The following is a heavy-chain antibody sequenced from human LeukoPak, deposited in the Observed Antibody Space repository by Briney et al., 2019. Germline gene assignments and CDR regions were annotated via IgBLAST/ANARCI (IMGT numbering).Heavy chain of an antibody. CDR3: ARVRPTYYYGSGDLYFFDY. J-gene: IGHJ4*02. CDR2: ISSNSSTI. CDR1: GFTFSDYY. D-gene: IGHD3-10*01. Sequence: GGSLRLSCAASGFTFSDYYMSWIRQAPGKGLEWVSYISSNSSTIYYADSVKGRFTISRDNAKNSLNLQMNSLRAEDTAVYYCARVRPTYYYGSGDLYFFDYWAREPWSPSPQ. V-gene: IGHV3-11*01.